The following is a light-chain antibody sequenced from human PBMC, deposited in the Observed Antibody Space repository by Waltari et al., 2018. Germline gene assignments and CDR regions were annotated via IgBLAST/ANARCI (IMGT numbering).Light chain of an antibody. V-gene: IGKV1-39*01. CDR1: QTINTF. CDR3: QQSYSIFWT. J-gene: IGKJ1*01. Sequence: DIQMTQSPSSLSASVGDRVTITCRASQTINTFLNWYQEKQGKAPKLLIYAASSLQTGVPARFSGSGSGTEFTLTISSLLPEDFATYYCQQSYSIFWTFGQGTKVEIK. CDR2: AAS.